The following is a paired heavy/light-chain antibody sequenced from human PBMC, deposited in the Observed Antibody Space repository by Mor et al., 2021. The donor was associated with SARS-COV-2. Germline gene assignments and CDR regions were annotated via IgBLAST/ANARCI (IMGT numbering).Light chain of an antibody. CDR2: GAS. Sequence: EIVLTQSPGTLSLSPGERATLSCRASQSVSRSYLAWYQQKPGQAPRLLIYGASSRATGIPDRFSGSGSGTDFTLTISRLEPEDFAVYYCQQYGGSPLWTFGQGTKVEIK. CDR3: QQYGGSPLWT. V-gene: IGKV3-20*01. CDR1: QSVSRSY. J-gene: IGKJ1*01.
Heavy chain of an antibody. Sequence: QVQLQESGPGLVKPSETLSLTCTVSGGSISNYYWSWIRQPPGKGLEWIGYIYYSGSTNYNPSLKSRVTISVDTSKNQFSLKLSSVTAADTAVYYCARLDAWGYYFDYWGQGTLVTVSS. J-gene: IGHJ4*02. V-gene: IGHV4-59*08. D-gene: IGHD3-16*01. CDR1: GGSISNYY. CDR2: IYYSGST. CDR3: ARLDAWGYYFDY.